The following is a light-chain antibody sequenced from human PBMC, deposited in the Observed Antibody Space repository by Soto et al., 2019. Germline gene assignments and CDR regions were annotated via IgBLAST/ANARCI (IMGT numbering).Light chain of an antibody. V-gene: IGKV3-20*01. CDR1: QSVSSTY. CDR2: AAS. Sequence: EIVLTQSPGTLSLSPGERATLSCRASQSVSSTYLAWYQQKPGQAPRLLIYAASSRSTGIPDRFSGSGSGTDLTFTISRLEPEDFAVYYCQHYGSSPYTFGQGTKLEIK. CDR3: QHYGSSPYT. J-gene: IGKJ2*01.